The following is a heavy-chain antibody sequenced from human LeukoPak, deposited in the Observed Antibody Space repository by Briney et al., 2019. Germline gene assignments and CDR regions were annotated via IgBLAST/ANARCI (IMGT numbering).Heavy chain of an antibody. V-gene: IGHV1-2*02. CDR3: ASLHSSGYHDY. Sequence: ASVKVSCKASGYTFTVYYMHWVRQAPGQGLEWMGWINPNSGGTIYAQKFQGRVTMTRDTSISTAYMELSRLRSDDTAVYYCASLHSSGYHDYWGQGTLVTVSS. J-gene: IGHJ4*02. D-gene: IGHD3-22*01. CDR1: GYTFTVYY. CDR2: INPNSGGT.